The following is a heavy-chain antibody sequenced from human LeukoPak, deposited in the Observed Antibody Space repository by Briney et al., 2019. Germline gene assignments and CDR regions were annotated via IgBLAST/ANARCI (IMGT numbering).Heavy chain of an antibody. CDR3: ARGGIVGATIGGCFDY. Sequence: PSQTLSLTCTVSGGSISSGDYYWSWIRQPPGKGLEWIGYIYYSGSTYYNPSLKSRVTISVDTSKNQFSLKLSSVTAADTAVYYCARGGIVGATIGGCFDYWGQGTLVTVSS. CDR2: IYYSGST. D-gene: IGHD1-26*01. CDR1: GGSISSGDYY. V-gene: IGHV4-30-4*01. J-gene: IGHJ4*02.